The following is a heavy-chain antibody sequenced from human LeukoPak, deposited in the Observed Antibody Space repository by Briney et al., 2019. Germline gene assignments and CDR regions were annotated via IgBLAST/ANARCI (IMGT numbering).Heavy chain of an antibody. Sequence: PGGSLRLPCAASGFTFSSYGMHWVRQAPGKGLEWVAFIRYDGSNKYYADSVKGRFTISRDNSKNTLYLQMNSLRAEDTAVYYCAKAASASAAIDYWGQGTLVTVSS. V-gene: IGHV3-30*02. CDR1: GFTFSSYG. D-gene: IGHD2-2*01. CDR2: IRYDGSNK. J-gene: IGHJ4*02. CDR3: AKAASASAAIDY.